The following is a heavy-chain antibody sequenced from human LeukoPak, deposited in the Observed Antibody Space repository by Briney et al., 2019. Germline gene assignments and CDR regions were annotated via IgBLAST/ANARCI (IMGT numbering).Heavy chain of an antibody. CDR2: ISYDGSNK. CDR3: AKGHYGSGSWDY. Sequence: GGSLRLSCAASGFTFSSYGMHWVRQAPGKGLEWVAVISYDGSNKYYADSVKGRFTISRGNSKNTLFLQMNSLRAEDTAVYYCAKGHYGSGSWDYWGQGTLVTVSS. D-gene: IGHD3-10*01. V-gene: IGHV3-30*18. CDR1: GFTFSSYG. J-gene: IGHJ4*02.